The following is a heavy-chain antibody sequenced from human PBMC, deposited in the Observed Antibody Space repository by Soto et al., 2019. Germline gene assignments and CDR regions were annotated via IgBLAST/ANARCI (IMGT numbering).Heavy chain of an antibody. J-gene: IGHJ4*02. D-gene: IGHD6-25*01. CDR1: GFTFDNYA. Sequence: GGSLRLSCAASGFTFDNYAMHWVRQAPGKGLEWVSGISWGSGSIDYADSVRGRFTISRDNARNSLYLRMSSLRPEDTALYYCAKDAAYYFDYWGQGTLVTVSS. CDR3: AKDAAYYFDY. CDR2: ISWGSGSI. V-gene: IGHV3-9*01.